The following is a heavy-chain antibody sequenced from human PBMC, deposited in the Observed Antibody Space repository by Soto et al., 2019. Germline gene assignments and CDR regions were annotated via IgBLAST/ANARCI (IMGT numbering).Heavy chain of an antibody. Sequence: ASVKVSCKASGYTFTGYYMHWVRQAPGQGLEWMGWINPNSGGTNYAQKFQGWVTMTRDTSISTAYMELSRLRSDDTAVYYCAREFSSSWFQHGMDVWGQGTRVTVSS. J-gene: IGHJ6*01. CDR2: INPNSGGT. CDR1: GYTFTGYY. D-gene: IGHD6-13*01. CDR3: AREFSSSWFQHGMDV. V-gene: IGHV1-2*04.